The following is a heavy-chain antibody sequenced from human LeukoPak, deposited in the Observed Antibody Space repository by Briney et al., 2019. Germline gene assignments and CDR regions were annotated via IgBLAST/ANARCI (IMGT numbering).Heavy chain of an antibody. Sequence: SETLSLTCAVSGGSISSGGYSWSWIRQPPGKGLEWIGSIYYSGSTYYNPSLKSRVTISVDTSKNQFSLKLSSVTAADTAVYYCARHLLWFGELRYYFDYWGQGTLVTVSS. CDR2: IYYSGST. D-gene: IGHD3-10*01. CDR1: GGSISSGGYS. J-gene: IGHJ4*02. V-gene: IGHV4-39*01. CDR3: ARHLLWFGELRYYFDY.